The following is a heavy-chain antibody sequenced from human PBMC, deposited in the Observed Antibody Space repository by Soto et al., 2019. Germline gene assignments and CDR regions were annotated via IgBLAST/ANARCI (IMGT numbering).Heavy chain of an antibody. D-gene: IGHD2-15*01. CDR2: IYYSGGT. CDR1: GGSISSYY. Sequence: QVQLQESGPGLVKPSETLSLTCTVSGGSISSYYWSWIRQPPGQGLEWIGYIYYSGGTNYNPSLKSRVTTSVDTAKNQFSLKLSSGTAADTAVYYCARRWGSAADYWGQGTLVTVSS. CDR3: ARRWGSAADY. V-gene: IGHV4-59*08. J-gene: IGHJ4*02.